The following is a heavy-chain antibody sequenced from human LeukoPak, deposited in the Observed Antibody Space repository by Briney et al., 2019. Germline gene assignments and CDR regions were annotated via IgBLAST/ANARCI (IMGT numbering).Heavy chain of an antibody. D-gene: IGHD5-24*01. CDR1: GGSFSGYY. Sequence: SETLSLTCAVYGGSFSGYYWSWIRQPPGKGLEWIGEINHSGSTNYNPSLKSRVTISVDTSKNQFSLKLSSVTAADTAVYYCARHSDADGYFSYFDYWGQGTLVTVSS. CDR3: ARHSDADGYFSYFDY. V-gene: IGHV4-34*01. CDR2: INHSGST. J-gene: IGHJ4*02.